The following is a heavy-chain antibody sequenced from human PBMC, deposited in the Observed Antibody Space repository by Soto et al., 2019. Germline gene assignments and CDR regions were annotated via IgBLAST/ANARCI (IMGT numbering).Heavy chain of an antibody. Sequence: SETLSLTCAVYGGSFSGYYWSWIRQPPGKGLEWIGEINHSGSTNYNPSLKSRVTISVDTSKNQFSLKLSSVTAADTAVYYCARGGGYSSSWYLGYNWLDPWGQGTLGTAPQ. V-gene: IGHV4-34*01. D-gene: IGHD6-13*01. CDR3: ARGGGYSSSWYLGYNWLDP. CDR2: INHSGST. CDR1: GGSFSGYY. J-gene: IGHJ5*02.